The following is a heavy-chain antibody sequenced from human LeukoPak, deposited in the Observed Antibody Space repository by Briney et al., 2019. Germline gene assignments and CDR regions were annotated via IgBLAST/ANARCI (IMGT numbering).Heavy chain of an antibody. Sequence: GASVKVSCKTSGIIFSRDGITWVRQAPGQGLEWMGGIIPRFGKANYPQKFQGRITITADESTSTAYMELSSLRSEDTAVYFCARVQMATTINNFYFDHWGPGTLVTVSS. D-gene: IGHD5-24*01. CDR3: ARVQMATTINNFYFDH. V-gene: IGHV1-69*13. CDR1: GIIFSRDG. J-gene: IGHJ4*02. CDR2: IIPRFGKA.